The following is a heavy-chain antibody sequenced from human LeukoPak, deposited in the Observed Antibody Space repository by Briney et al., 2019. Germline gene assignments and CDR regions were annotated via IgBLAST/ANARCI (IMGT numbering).Heavy chain of an antibody. CDR1: GGSISSGGYY. Sequence: SETLSLTCTVSGGSISSGGYYWSWIRQHPGKGLEWIGYIYYSGSTYYNPSLKSRVTISVDTSKNQFSLKLSSVTAADTAVYYCARGVPPSPTYNWFDPWGQGTLVTVSS. V-gene: IGHV4-31*03. D-gene: IGHD1-1*01. CDR3: ARGVPPSPTYNWFDP. J-gene: IGHJ5*02. CDR2: IYYSGST.